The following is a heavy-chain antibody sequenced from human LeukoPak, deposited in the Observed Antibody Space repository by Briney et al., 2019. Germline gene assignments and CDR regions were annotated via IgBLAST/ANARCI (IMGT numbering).Heavy chain of an antibody. D-gene: IGHD6-19*01. CDR1: GGSISSNY. Sequence: SETLSLTCTVSGGSISSNYWSWIRQPAGKGLEWIGRIYTSGSTNYNPSLKSRVTMSVDTSKNQFSLKLTSVTAADTAVYYCARDLSHSGWYQEGYWGQGTLVTVSS. CDR2: IYTSGST. V-gene: IGHV4-4*07. CDR3: ARDLSHSGWYQEGY. J-gene: IGHJ4*02.